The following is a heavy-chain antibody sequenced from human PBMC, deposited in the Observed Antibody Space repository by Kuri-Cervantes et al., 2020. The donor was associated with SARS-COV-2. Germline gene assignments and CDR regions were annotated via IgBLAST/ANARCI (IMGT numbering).Heavy chain of an antibody. CDR1: GYTFTSYG. D-gene: IGHD3-3*01. J-gene: IGHJ4*02. CDR2: ISAYNGNT. V-gene: IGHV1-18*01. CDR3: ATSDYSITYDY. Sequence: ASVKVSCKASGYTFTSYGISWVRQAPGQGLEWMGWISAYNGNTNYAQKFQGRVTMTEDTSTDTAYMELSSLRSEDTAVYYCATSDYSITYDYWGQGTLVTVSS.